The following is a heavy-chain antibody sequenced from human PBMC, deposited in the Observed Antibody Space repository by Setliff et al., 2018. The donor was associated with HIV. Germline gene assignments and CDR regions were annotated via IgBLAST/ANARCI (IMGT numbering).Heavy chain of an antibody. CDR2: IKGDGSET. J-gene: IGHJ3*02. CDR1: GFTFNNYW. Sequence: GSLRLSCESSGFTFNNYWMSWVRQAPGKRPEWVANIKGDGSETYYVDSVKGRFTISRDNAKNSLYLQMDSLRVEDTAVYYCARDNYYFDNSGYPVDAFDIWGQGTMVTVSS. D-gene: IGHD3-22*01. V-gene: IGHV3-7*01. CDR3: ARDNYYFDNSGYPVDAFDI.